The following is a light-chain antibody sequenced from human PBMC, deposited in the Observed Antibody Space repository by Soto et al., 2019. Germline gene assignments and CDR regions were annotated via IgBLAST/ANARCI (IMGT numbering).Light chain of an antibody. CDR1: QSVRSNY. Sequence: EIVLTQSPGTLSLSPGERATLSCRASQSVRSNYLAWYQQKPGQAPRLLIYGASSRAPGIPDRFSGTGSGIDFNLTISRQEPEYFAVYYCEQYGGSPYTFGQGIKLEIK. V-gene: IGKV3-20*01. J-gene: IGKJ2*01. CDR3: EQYGGSPYT. CDR2: GAS.